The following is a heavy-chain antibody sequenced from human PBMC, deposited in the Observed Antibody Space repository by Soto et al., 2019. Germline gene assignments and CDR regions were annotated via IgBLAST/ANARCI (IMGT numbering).Heavy chain of an antibody. CDR2: ISYDGSNK. J-gene: IGHJ4*02. V-gene: IGHV3-30*18. Sequence: PGGSLRLSCAASGFTFSSYGMHWVRQAPGKGLEWVAVISYDGSNKYYADSVKGRFTISRDNSKNTLYLQMNSPRAEDTAVYYCAKDLLRFGRTIDYWGQGTLVTVSS. CDR1: GFTFSSYG. D-gene: IGHD3-16*01. CDR3: AKDLLRFGRTIDY.